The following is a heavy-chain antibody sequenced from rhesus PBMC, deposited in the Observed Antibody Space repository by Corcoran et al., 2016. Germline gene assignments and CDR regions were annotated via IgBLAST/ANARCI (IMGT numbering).Heavy chain of an antibody. CDR3: ARVRVGVFGLDS. V-gene: IGHV4-169*01. D-gene: IGHD2-21*01. CDR2: IYGSGSST. Sequence: QLQLQESGPGLVKPSETLSVTCAVSGGSISSSYWSWIRQAPGKGLEWIGYIYGSGSSTNYTPSLKSRVALSVDTSKNQLSLKLSSVTTADTAVYYCARVRVGVFGLDSWGQGVVVTVSS. CDR1: GGSISSSY. J-gene: IGHJ6*01.